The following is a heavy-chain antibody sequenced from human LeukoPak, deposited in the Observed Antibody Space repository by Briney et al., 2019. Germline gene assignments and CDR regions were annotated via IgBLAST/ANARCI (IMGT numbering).Heavy chain of an antibody. Sequence: GGSLRLSCAASGFTFSSYWMSWVRQAPGKGLEWVANIKQDGSEKYYVDSVKGRFTISRDNAKNSLYLQMNSLRAEDTAVYYCARDDPGYCSSTSCYDAFDIWGQGTMVTVSS. J-gene: IGHJ3*02. CDR2: IKQDGSEK. D-gene: IGHD2-2*01. V-gene: IGHV3-7*01. CDR3: ARDDPGYCSSTSCYDAFDI. CDR1: GFTFSSYW.